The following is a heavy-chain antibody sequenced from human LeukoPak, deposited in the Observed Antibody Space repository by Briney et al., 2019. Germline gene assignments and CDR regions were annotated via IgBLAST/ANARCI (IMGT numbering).Heavy chain of an antibody. CDR3: TRDASNFNDFDY. V-gene: IGHV3-30*01. J-gene: IGHJ4*02. CDR2: ISSHGNDG. CDR1: EFSFSHFA. Sequence: PGGSLRLSCAVSEFSFSHFAMHWVRQAPGKGLEWLAVISSHGNDGYYADSVKGRFTISRDNSKSTLYLQIDSLRPDGTAIYYCTRDASNFNDFDYWGQGTLVTVSS. D-gene: IGHD5-24*01.